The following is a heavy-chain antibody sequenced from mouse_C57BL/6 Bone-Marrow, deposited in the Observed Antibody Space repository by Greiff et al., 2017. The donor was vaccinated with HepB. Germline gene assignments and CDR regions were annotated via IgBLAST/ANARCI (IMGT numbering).Heavy chain of an antibody. CDR3: ARHLYYDYYYYAMDY. CDR1: GFTFSDYY. V-gene: IGHV5-12*01. D-gene: IGHD2-4*01. CDR2: ISNGGGST. J-gene: IGHJ4*01. Sequence: EVNVVESGGGLVQPGGSLKLSCAASGFTFSDYYMYWVRQTPEKRLEWVAYISNGGGSTYYPDTVKGRFTISRDNAKNTLYLQMSRLKSEDTAMYYCARHLYYDYYYYAMDYWGQGTSVTVSS.